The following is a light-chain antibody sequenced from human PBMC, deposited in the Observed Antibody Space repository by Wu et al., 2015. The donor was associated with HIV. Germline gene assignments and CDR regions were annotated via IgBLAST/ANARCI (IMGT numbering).Light chain of an antibody. CDR3: QQYNNWPPWT. J-gene: IGKJ1*01. V-gene: IGKV3-15*01. Sequence: EIVMTQSPATLSVSPGERATLSCRASQNVDSNLAWYQQKPGQAPRLLIYDASTRATGIAARFSGSGSGTEFTLTITSMQSEDFAVYYCQQYNNWPPWTFGQGTKVDIK. CDR1: QNVDSN. CDR2: DAS.